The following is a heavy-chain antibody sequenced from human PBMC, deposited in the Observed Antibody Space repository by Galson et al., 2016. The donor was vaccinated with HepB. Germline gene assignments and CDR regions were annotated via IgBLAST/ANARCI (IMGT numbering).Heavy chain of an antibody. J-gene: IGHJ4*02. CDR3: AKSLIFGVVNPFDY. Sequence: SLRLSCAVSGLTFSSYGMHWVRQAPGKGLEWVAVISYDGGNNDYAESVKGRFTISRDNSNNTLYLQMNSLRAEDTAVYYRAKSLIFGVVNPFDYWGQGTLVIVSS. D-gene: IGHD3-3*01. V-gene: IGHV3-30*18. CDR1: GLTFSSYG. CDR2: ISYDGGNN.